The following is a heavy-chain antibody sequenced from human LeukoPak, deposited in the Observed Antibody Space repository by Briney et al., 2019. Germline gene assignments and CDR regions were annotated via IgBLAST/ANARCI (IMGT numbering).Heavy chain of an antibody. J-gene: IGHJ4*02. V-gene: IGHV3-21*01. CDR3: AREIVRTLDY. D-gene: IGHD2-15*01. Sequence: GGSLRLSCAASAFTFTSYSTNWVRQAPREGLEWVSSISSSSSYIYYADSVKGRFTISRDNAKNSLYLQMNSLRAEDTAVYYCAREIVRTLDYWGQGTLVTVSS. CDR2: ISSSSSYI. CDR1: AFTFTSYS.